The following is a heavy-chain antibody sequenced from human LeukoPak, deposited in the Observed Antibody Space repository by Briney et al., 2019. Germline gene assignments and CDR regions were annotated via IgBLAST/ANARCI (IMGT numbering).Heavy chain of an antibody. CDR2: ISGSGGST. D-gene: IGHD2-2*01. Sequence: GGPLRLSCAASGFTFSSYAMSWVRQAPGKGLEWVSAISGSGGSTYYADSVKGRFTISRDNSKNTLYLQMNSLRAEDTAVYYCAKDQILVVPAATDYYYYYYMDVWGKGTTVTVSS. CDR1: GFTFSSYA. CDR3: AKDQILVVPAATDYYYYYYMDV. V-gene: IGHV3-23*01. J-gene: IGHJ6*03.